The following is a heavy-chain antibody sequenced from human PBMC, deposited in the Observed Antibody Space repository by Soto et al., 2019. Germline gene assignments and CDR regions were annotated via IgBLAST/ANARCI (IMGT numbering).Heavy chain of an antibody. CDR2: LPLEDDK. V-gene: IGHV2-5*02. CDR3: AHTVTPRISDF. Sequence: QITLKASGPSLVKLTQTVTLTCTSSGLSLNTYSVSVGWIRLRPVQALEWLALLPLEDDKRYIPSLGSRITITKATSKDHVVVTMTNMDPVDTATDYSAHTVTPRISDFWVKGTQVAVSS. CDR1: GLSLNTYSVS. D-gene: IGHD4-17*01. J-gene: IGHJ4*02.